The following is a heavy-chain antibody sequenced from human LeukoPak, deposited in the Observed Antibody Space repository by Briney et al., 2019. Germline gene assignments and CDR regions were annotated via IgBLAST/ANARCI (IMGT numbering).Heavy chain of an antibody. J-gene: IGHJ4*02. D-gene: IGHD5-24*01. CDR2: ISGDGGST. V-gene: IGHV3-43*02. CDR3: VKDRDGYNDR. Sequence: GGSLRLSCAASGFTFDDYAMHWVRQAPGKGLESVSLISGDGGSTYYADSLKGRFTISRDNSKNSLFLQMNSLRTEDTALYYCVKDRDGYNDRWGQGTLVTVSS. CDR1: GFTFDDYA.